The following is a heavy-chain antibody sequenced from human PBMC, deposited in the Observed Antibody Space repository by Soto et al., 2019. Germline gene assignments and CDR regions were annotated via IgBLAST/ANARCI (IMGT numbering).Heavy chain of an antibody. D-gene: IGHD3-10*01. CDR3: ARSLFGDDGAGYFDY. J-gene: IGHJ4*02. Sequence: QVHLVQSGVEVKKPGASVKVSCKASGYSFSTYGISWVRQAPGQGLEWMGWISGLNGNTNYAQNLQGRVTMTTDTSKGTGYMELRSPGFDDTVMYYCARSLFGDDGAGYFDYWGQGTLGTVSS. CDR1: GYSFSTYG. V-gene: IGHV1-18*01. CDR2: ISGLNGNT.